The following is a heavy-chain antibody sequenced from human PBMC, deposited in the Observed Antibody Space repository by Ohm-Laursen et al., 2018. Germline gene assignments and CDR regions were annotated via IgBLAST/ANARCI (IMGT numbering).Heavy chain of an antibody. CDR3: ATGLPADDAFNI. Sequence: GSLRLSCSASGFPFSGYSMNWVRQAPGKGLEWVSALSGSGDTTDYADSVEGRFTISRDNSQNMLYLQMNSLKTEDTAVYYCATGLPADDAFNIWGQGTMVTVSS. V-gene: IGHV3-23*01. CDR1: GFPFSGYS. CDR2: LSGSGDTT. J-gene: IGHJ3*02.